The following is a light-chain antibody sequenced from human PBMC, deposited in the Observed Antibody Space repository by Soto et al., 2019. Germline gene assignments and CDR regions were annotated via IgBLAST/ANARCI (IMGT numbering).Light chain of an antibody. CDR2: LNSDGSH. CDR1: SGHSSYA. V-gene: IGLV4-69*01. J-gene: IGLJ1*01. CDR3: RTWGTGTLYV. Sequence: QPVLTQSPSASASLGASVKLTCTLSSGHSSYAIAWHQQQPEKGPRYLMKLNSDGSHSKGDGIPDRFSGSSSGAERYLTISSLQSEDEADYYCRTWGTGTLYVFGTGTKLTVL.